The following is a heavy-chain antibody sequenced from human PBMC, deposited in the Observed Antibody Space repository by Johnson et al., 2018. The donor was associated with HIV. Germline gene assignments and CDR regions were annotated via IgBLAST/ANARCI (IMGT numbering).Heavy chain of an antibody. CDR1: GFTFSSYG. CDR2: ISSSGTTV. D-gene: IGHD5-12*01. J-gene: IGHJ3*01. Sequence: VQLVESGGGVVQPGRSLRLSCAASGFTFSSYGMHWVRQAPGKGLEWVSYISSSGTTVYYADSVKGRFSISRDNAKHSLYLQMNSLRAEDTAVYYCARDQSGYVLWGPGTMVTVSS. V-gene: IGHV3-48*04. CDR3: ARDQSGYVL.